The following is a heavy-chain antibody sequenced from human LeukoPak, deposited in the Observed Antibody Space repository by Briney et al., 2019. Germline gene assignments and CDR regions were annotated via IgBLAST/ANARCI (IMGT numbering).Heavy chain of an antibody. D-gene: IGHD3-3*01. J-gene: IGHJ6*03. V-gene: IGHV4-4*07. Sequence: SETLSLTCTVSGGSISSYYWSWIRQPAGKGLEWIGRIYTSGSTNYNPSLKSRVTMSVDTSKNQFSLKLSSVTAADTAVYYCAREYYDFWSGTYYYYMDVWGKGTTVTASS. CDR2: IYTSGST. CDR1: GGSISSYY. CDR3: AREYYDFWSGTYYYYMDV.